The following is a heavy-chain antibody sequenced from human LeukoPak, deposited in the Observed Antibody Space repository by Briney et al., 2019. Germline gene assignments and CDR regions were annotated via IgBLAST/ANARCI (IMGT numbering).Heavy chain of an antibody. J-gene: IGHJ4*02. D-gene: IGHD1-20*01. Sequence: PSETLSLTCTVSGGSISSSSYYWGWIRQPPGKGLEWIGSIYYSGSTYYNPSLKSRVTISVDTSKNQFSLKLTSVTAADTAVYYCARGWGNWNGPDYWGQGTLVTVSS. CDR3: ARGWGNWNGPDY. CDR1: GGSISSSSYY. CDR2: IYYSGST. V-gene: IGHV4-39*07.